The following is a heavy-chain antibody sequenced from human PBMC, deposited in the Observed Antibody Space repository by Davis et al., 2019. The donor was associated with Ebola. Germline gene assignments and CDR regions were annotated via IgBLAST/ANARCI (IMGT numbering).Heavy chain of an antibody. D-gene: IGHD5-18*01. J-gene: IGHJ4*02. CDR2: IIPIFGTA. Sequence: SVKVSCKASGYTFTSYAMHWVRQAPGQGLEWMGGIIPIFGTANYAQKFQGRVTITADKSTSTAYMELSSLRSEDTAVYYLARDVDTAMAGDYWGQGTLVTVSS. CDR3: ARDVDTAMAGDY. CDR1: GYTFTSYA. V-gene: IGHV1-69*06.